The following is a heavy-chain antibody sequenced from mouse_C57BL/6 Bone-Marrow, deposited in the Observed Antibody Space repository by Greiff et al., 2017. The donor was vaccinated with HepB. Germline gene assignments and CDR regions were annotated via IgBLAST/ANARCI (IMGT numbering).Heavy chain of an antibody. D-gene: IGHD4-1*01. CDR2: ISNGGGST. J-gene: IGHJ4*01. CDR3: ARNWDGSYAMDY. V-gene: IGHV5-12*01. Sequence: EVQLQESGGGLVQPGGSLKLSCAASGFTFSDYYMYWVRQTPEKRLEWVAYISNGGGSTYYPDTVKGRFTISRDNAKNTLYLQMSRLKSEDTAMYYCARNWDGSYAMDYWGQGTSVTVSS. CDR1: GFTFSDYY.